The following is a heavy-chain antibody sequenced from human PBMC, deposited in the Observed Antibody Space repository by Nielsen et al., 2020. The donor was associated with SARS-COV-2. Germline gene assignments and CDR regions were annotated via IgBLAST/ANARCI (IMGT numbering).Heavy chain of an antibody. Sequence: SETLSLTCAVYGGSFSGYYWSWIRQPPGKGLEWIGEINHSGSTYYNPSLKSRVTISVDTSKNQFSLKLSSVTAADTAVYYCARQNGYDILTGYPYYFDYWGQGTLVTVSS. CDR1: GGSFSGYY. CDR3: ARQNGYDILTGYPYYFDY. CDR2: INHSGST. V-gene: IGHV4-34*01. D-gene: IGHD3-9*01. J-gene: IGHJ4*02.